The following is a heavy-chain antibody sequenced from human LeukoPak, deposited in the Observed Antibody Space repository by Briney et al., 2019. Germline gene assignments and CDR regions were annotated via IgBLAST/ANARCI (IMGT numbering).Heavy chain of an antibody. Sequence: ASVKVSCKASGGTFSSYAISWVRQAPGQGLEWMGWISAYNGNTNYAQKLQGRVTMTTDTSTSTAYMELRSLRSDDTAVYYCAGDCSSTSCYISDAFDIWGQGTMVTVSS. V-gene: IGHV1-18*01. CDR3: AGDCSSTSCYISDAFDI. CDR1: GGTFSSYA. J-gene: IGHJ3*02. CDR2: ISAYNGNT. D-gene: IGHD2-2*02.